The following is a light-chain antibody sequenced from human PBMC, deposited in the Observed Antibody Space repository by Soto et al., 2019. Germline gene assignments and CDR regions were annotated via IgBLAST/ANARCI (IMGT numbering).Light chain of an antibody. CDR1: QSVSSSY. Sequence: EIVLTQSPGTLSLSPGERATLSCRASQSVSSSYLAWYQQKPGQAPRLLIYGASSRATGIPDRCSGSGSRPDFTLTISRLEPEDFPVYYWQQSGSSPFTFGPNTKVDIQ. J-gene: IGKJ3*01. CDR2: GAS. CDR3: QQSGSSPFT. V-gene: IGKV3-20*01.